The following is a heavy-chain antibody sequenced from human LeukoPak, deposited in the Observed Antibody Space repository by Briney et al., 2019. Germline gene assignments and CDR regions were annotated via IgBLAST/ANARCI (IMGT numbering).Heavy chain of an antibody. V-gene: IGHV4-4*07. CDR2: ISTSGLP. D-gene: IGHD3-16*02. Sequence: SETLSLTCTVSGVSISNYYWNWIRQPAGKRLEWIGHISTSGLPNYNPPLKSRITMSLDTSKNQFSLKLNSVTAADTAVYSCARSLFGGVVVYDYWGLGTLVTVSS. CDR3: ARSLFGGVVVYDY. J-gene: IGHJ4*02. CDR1: GVSISNYY.